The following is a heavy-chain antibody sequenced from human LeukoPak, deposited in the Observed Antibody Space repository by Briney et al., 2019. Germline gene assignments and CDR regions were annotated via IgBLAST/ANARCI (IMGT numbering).Heavy chain of an antibody. CDR1: GFTFSSYG. Sequence: GGSLRLSCAASGFTFSSYGMHWVRQAPGKGLEWVAFIRYDGTNKYSADSVKGRFTISRDNSKNTLYLQMNSLRGEDTAVYYCAKVLVPFCSGGSCYSYLHYWGQGTLVTVSS. CDR3: AKVLVPFCSGGSCYSYLHY. V-gene: IGHV3-30*02. CDR2: IRYDGTNK. J-gene: IGHJ4*02. D-gene: IGHD2-15*01.